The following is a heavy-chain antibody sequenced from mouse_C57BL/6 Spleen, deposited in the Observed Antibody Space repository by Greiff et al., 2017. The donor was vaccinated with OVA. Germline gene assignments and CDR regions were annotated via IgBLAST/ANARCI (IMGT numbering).Heavy chain of an antibody. D-gene: IGHD2-5*01. J-gene: IGHJ4*01. CDR2: IWRGGST. CDR1: GFSLTSYG. Sequence: QVQLQQSGPGLVQPSQSLSITCTVSGFSLTSYGVHWVRQSPGKGLEWLGVIWRGGSTDYNAAFMSRLSITKDNSKSQVFFKMNSLQADDTAIYYCAYSNYGGYYAMDYWGQGTSVTVSS. CDR3: AYSNYGGYYAMDY. V-gene: IGHV2-5*01.